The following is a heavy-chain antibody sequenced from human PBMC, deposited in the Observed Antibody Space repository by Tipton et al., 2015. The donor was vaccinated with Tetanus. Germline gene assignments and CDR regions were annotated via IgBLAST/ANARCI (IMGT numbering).Heavy chain of an antibody. CDR2: ISLSSTYI. J-gene: IGHJ6*02. CDR1: GFTFSTYS. D-gene: IGHD3-3*01. CDR3: ARQDKRFVGDYDAMDV. Sequence: VQLVQSGGGLIQPGGSLRLSCAASGFTFSTYSMNWVRQAPGKGLQWVSSISLSSTYIDYADSVQGRFTISRDNAKNSLYLQMNSLRAEDTAVYYCARQDKRFVGDYDAMDVWGQGTTVIVSS. V-gene: IGHV3-21*01.